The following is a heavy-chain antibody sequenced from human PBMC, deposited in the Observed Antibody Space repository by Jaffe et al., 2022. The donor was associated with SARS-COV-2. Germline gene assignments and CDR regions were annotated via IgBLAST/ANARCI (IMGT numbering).Heavy chain of an antibody. CDR2: ISGSGGST. Sequence: EVQLLESGGGLVQPGGSLRLSCAASGFTFSSYAMSWVRQAPGKGLEWVSAISGSGGSTYYADSVKGRFTISRDNSKNTLYLQMNSLRAEDTAVYYCAKDFPPYGDYAGGWFDPWGQGTLVTVSS. V-gene: IGHV3-23*01. CDR1: GFTFSSYA. J-gene: IGHJ5*02. D-gene: IGHD4-17*01. CDR3: AKDFPPYGDYAGGWFDP.